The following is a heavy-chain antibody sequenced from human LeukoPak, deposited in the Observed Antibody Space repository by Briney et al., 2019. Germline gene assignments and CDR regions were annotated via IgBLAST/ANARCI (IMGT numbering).Heavy chain of an antibody. Sequence: ASVKVSCKASGYTFTGYYMHWVRQATGQGLEWMGWMNPNSGNTGYAQKFQGRVTMTRNTSISTAYMELSSLRSEDTAVYYCARGPPPWENWFDPWGQGTLVTVSS. CDR3: ARGPPPWENWFDP. D-gene: IGHD1-26*01. CDR1: GYTFTGYY. J-gene: IGHJ5*02. CDR2: MNPNSGNT. V-gene: IGHV1-8*02.